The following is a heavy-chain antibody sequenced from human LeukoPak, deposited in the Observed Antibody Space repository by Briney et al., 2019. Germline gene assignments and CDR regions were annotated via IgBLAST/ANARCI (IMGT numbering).Heavy chain of an antibody. V-gene: IGHV4-39*01. CDR3: ARQRRIQLWSVGFDY. CDR2: IYYSGST. CDR1: GGSISCSSYY. D-gene: IGHD5-18*01. J-gene: IGHJ4*02. Sequence: SETLSLTCTVSGGSISCSSYYWGWIRQPPGKGLEWIGSIYYSGSTYYNPSLKSRVTISVDTSKNQFSLKLSSVTAADTAVYYCARQRRIQLWSVGFDYWGQGTLVTVSS.